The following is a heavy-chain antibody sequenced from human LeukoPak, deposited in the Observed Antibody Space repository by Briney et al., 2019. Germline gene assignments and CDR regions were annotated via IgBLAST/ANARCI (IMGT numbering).Heavy chain of an antibody. CDR2: ISWNSGSI. V-gene: IGHV3-9*01. Sequence: PGGSLRLSCAASGFTFDDYAMHWVRQAPGKGLEWVSGISWNSGSIGYADSAKGRFTISRDNAKNSLYLQMNSLRAEDTALYYCAKDSDPLTYYYYMDVWGKGTTVTVSS. J-gene: IGHJ6*03. CDR1: GFTFDDYA. CDR3: AKDSDPLTYYYYMDV.